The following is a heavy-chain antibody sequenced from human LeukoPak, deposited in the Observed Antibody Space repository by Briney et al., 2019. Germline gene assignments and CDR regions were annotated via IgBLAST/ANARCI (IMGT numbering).Heavy chain of an antibody. V-gene: IGHV4-4*07. CDR1: GGSINNYQ. CDR2: IYNTGST. D-gene: IGHD1/OR15-1a*01. Sequence: SETLSLTCTVSGGSINNYQWSWIRQPAGKGLEWIGRIYNTGSTNYNPSLKSRVTMLMDTSKNQFSLKLRSVTAADTAVYYCARGPQDYPEQFDYWGQGNLVTVSS. CDR3: ARGPQDYPEQFDY. J-gene: IGHJ4*02.